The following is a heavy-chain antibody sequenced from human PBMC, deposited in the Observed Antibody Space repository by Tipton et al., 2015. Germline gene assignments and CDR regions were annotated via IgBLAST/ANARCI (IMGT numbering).Heavy chain of an antibody. Sequence: LRLSCTVSGGFISSSYYWGWIRQTPGKGLEWIGSMCCSGTTNYNPSLKSRVTISVDTSKNQFSLTLNSVAAADTAVYYCARDLEHGMDVWGHGTTVTVSS. D-gene: IGHD5-24*01. CDR2: MCCSGTT. J-gene: IGHJ6*02. CDR1: GGFISSSYY. CDR3: ARDLEHGMDV. V-gene: IGHV4-39*07.